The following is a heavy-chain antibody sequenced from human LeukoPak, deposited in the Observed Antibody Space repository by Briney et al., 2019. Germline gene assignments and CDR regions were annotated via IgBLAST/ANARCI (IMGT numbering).Heavy chain of an antibody. Sequence: GGSLRLSCAAPGFPFSVSWMSWVRQAPGKGLEWVSAISGSGGSTYYADSVKGRFTISRDNSKNTLYLQMNSLRAEDTAVYYCAKFDYSGYYKNYFDYWGQGTLVTVTS. D-gene: IGHD3-3*01. J-gene: IGHJ4*02. CDR2: ISGSGGST. CDR1: GFPFSVSW. CDR3: AKFDYSGYYKNYFDY. V-gene: IGHV3-23*01.